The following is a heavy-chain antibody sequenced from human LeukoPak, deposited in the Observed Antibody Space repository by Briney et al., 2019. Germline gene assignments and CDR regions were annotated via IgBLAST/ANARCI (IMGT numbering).Heavy chain of an antibody. CDR2: INPSGGST. CDR1: GYTFTSYY. J-gene: IGHJ4*02. V-gene: IGHV1-46*01. Sequence: ASVKVSCKASGYTFTSYYMHWVRQAPGQGLEWMGIINPSGGSTSYAQKFQGRVTMARDMSTSTVYMELSSLRSEDTAVYYCARDSAGATRGFDYWGQGTLVTVSS. D-gene: IGHD1-26*01. CDR3: ARDSAGATRGFDY.